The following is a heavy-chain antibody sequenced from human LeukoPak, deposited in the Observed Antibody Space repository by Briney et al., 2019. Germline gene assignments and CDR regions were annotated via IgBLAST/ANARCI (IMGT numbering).Heavy chain of an antibody. CDR3: TQTKIRFLEWFIFDY. V-gene: IGHV3-49*04. CDR1: GFTFGDYA. Sequence: SLRLSCTASGFTFGDYAMSWVRQAPGKGLEWVGFIRSKAYGGTTEYAASVKGRFTISRDDSKSIAYLQMNSLKTEDTAVYYCTQTKIRFLEWFIFDYWGQGTLVTVSS. D-gene: IGHD3-3*01. J-gene: IGHJ4*02. CDR2: IRSKAYGGTT.